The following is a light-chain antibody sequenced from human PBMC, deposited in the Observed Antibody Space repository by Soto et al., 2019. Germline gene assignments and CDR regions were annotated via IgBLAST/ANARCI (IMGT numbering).Light chain of an antibody. CDR1: QSVSSY. CDR3: QQRSHWPPQFT. CDR2: DAS. J-gene: IGKJ3*01. Sequence: EIVLTQSPATLSLSPGERATLSCRASQSVSSYLAWYQQKPGQAPRLLIYDASNRATGIPARFSGSGSGTDFTLTISSLEPEDFAVYYCQQRSHWPPQFTFGPGPKVESK. V-gene: IGKV3-11*01.